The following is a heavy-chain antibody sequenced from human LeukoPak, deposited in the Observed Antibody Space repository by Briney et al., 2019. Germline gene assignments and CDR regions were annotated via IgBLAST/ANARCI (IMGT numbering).Heavy chain of an antibody. CDR3: AKDIGALYDSSGFFDY. Sequence: GGSLRLSCAASGFTFDDYAMHWVRQAPGKGLEWVSGISWNSGSIGYADSVKGRFTISKDNAKNSLYLQMNSLRAEDTALYYCAKDIGALYDSSGFFDYWGQGTLVTVSS. V-gene: IGHV3-9*01. D-gene: IGHD3-22*01. CDR1: GFTFDDYA. CDR2: ISWNSGSI. J-gene: IGHJ4*02.